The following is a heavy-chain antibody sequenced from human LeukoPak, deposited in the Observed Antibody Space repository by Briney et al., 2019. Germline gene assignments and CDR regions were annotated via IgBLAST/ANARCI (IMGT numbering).Heavy chain of an antibody. Sequence: GASVKVSCKASDYTFTDYGVSWVRQAPGQGLEWMGWISGYNGHTNYAQKLQNRVTMTTDTSTSTACMELRSLTSDDTAVYYCARVAAAGISLFDYWGQGTLVTVSS. D-gene: IGHD6-13*01. CDR1: DYTFTDYG. V-gene: IGHV1-18*01. CDR2: ISGYNGHT. CDR3: ARVAAAGISLFDY. J-gene: IGHJ4*02.